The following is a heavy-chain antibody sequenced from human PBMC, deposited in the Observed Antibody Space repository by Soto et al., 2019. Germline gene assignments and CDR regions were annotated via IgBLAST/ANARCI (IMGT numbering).Heavy chain of an antibody. CDR2: ISTSGDGT. D-gene: IGHD6-6*01. Sequence: EVQLLESGGGLVQPGGSLRLSCAASEFTFSNYAMTWVRQAPGRGLEWVSTISTSGDGTYYTESVKGRFTISRDNSKNTLYLQMDSLRAEDTAVYYCAKDRPSSSSSKMDVWGKGTTVTVSS. CDR1: EFTFSNYA. J-gene: IGHJ6*04. CDR3: AKDRPSSSSSKMDV. V-gene: IGHV3-23*01.